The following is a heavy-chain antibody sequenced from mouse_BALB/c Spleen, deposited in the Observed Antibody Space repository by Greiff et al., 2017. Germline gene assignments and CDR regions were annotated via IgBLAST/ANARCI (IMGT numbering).Heavy chain of an antibody. V-gene: IGHV1-80*01. CDR2: IYPGDGDT. Sequence: VNVVESGAELVRPGSSVKISCKASGYAFSSYWMNWVKQRPGQGLEWIGQIYPGDGDTNYNGKFKGKATLTADKSSSTAYMQLSSLTSEDSAVYFCARTLITTVVATFDYWGQGTTLTVSS. CDR1: GYAFSSYW. D-gene: IGHD1-1*01. J-gene: IGHJ2*01. CDR3: ARTLITTVVATFDY.